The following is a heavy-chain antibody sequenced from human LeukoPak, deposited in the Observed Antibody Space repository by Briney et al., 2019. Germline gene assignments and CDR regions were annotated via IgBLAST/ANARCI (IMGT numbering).Heavy chain of an antibody. Sequence: GASVKVSCKASGYTFTSYGISWVRQAPGQGLEWMGWISAYNGNTNYAQKLQGRVTMTTDTSTSTAYMELRSLRSDDTAVYYCARGMVRGVILGLYGDYGMDVWGQGTTVTVSS. V-gene: IGHV1-18*01. D-gene: IGHD3-10*01. CDR2: ISAYNGNT. J-gene: IGHJ6*02. CDR1: GYTFTSYG. CDR3: ARGMVRGVILGLYGDYGMDV.